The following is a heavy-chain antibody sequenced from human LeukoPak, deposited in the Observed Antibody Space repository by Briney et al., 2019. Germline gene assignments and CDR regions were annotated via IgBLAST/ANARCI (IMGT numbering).Heavy chain of an antibody. Sequence: SQTPSLTCAISGDSVSSNTAAWNWIRQSPSRGLEWLGRTYYRSTWYNDYAVSVKSRITITPDTSKNQFSLQLDSVTPEDTAVYYCTRGSSFDSWGQGTLVTVSS. D-gene: IGHD1-26*01. CDR2: TYYRSTWYN. J-gene: IGHJ4*02. V-gene: IGHV6-1*01. CDR3: TRGSSFDS. CDR1: GDSVSSNTAA.